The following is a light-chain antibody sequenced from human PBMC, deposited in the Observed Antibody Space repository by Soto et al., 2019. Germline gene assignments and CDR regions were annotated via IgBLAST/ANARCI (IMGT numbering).Light chain of an antibody. Sequence: EIVMTQSPATLSVSPGERATLSCRPSQSVRGNLAWYQQKPGQSPRLLIYGASSRATGIPARFSGSGSGTEFTLTISSLQSEDIAVYYCQQYNNWPFITFGQGTRLEIK. V-gene: IGKV3-15*01. CDR2: GAS. J-gene: IGKJ5*01. CDR1: QSVRGN. CDR3: QQYNNWPFIT.